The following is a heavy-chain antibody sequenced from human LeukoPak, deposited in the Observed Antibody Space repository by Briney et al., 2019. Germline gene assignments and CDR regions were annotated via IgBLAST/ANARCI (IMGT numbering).Heavy chain of an antibody. V-gene: IGHV3-23*01. D-gene: IGHD1-26*01. Sequence: PGGSLRLSCAASGFTFSSYAMNWVRQAPGTGLEWVSGISGSGHTTYYADSVKGRFTISRDNSKNTLYLQMNSLRAEDTALYYCARGPDRGTYCRFGYWGQGTLVTVSS. CDR2: ISGSGHTT. CDR1: GFTFSSYA. CDR3: ARGPDRGTYCRFGY. J-gene: IGHJ4*02.